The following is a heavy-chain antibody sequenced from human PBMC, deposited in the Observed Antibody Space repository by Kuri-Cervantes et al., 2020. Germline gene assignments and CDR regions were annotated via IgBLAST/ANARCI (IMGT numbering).Heavy chain of an antibody. V-gene: IGHV4-39*01. CDR3: ARQIPSKVRGFIHRHDLKPYLDS. J-gene: IGHJ4*02. CDR1: GGSITSGTYY. CDR2: MHSSGST. Sequence: SETLSLTCTVFGGSITSGTYYWGWIRQPPAKGLEWIGSMHSSGSTYYNPSLKSRVTISVDTSKSQFSLKLSSVTAADTAVYFCARQIPSKVRGFIHRHDLKPYLDSWGQGTLVTVSS. D-gene: IGHD3-10*01.